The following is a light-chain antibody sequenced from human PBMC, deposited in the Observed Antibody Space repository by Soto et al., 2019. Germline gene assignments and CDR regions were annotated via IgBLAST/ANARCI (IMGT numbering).Light chain of an antibody. J-gene: IGKJ1*01. CDR3: LQTYNLPRT. CDR2: GAS. Sequence: DIQMTQSPSSLSASVGDRLTITRRASLNIGDSLSWFQQKAGKPPTQLIYGASALQSGVPLRFSGSASGTDFTLTITNMQREDYATYYCLQTYNLPRTFGQGTKVDIK. CDR1: LNIGDS. V-gene: IGKV1-39*01.